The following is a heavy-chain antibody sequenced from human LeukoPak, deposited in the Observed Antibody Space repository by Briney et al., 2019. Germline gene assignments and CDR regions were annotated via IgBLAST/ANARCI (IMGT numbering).Heavy chain of an antibody. D-gene: IGHD6-19*01. CDR2: INSDGSST. V-gene: IGHV3-74*01. CDR1: GFTFSSYW. Sequence: GGSLRLSCAASGFTFSSYWMYWVRQAPGKGLVWVSRINSDGSSTSYADSVKGRCSISRDDAKNTLYLQMNSLRAEDTAVYYCARKIAVADYFDYWGQGTLVTVSS. J-gene: IGHJ4*02. CDR3: ARKIAVADYFDY.